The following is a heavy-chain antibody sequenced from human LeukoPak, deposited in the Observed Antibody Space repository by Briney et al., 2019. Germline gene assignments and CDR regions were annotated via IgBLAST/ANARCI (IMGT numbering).Heavy chain of an antibody. CDR3: ARDLSSAFDY. D-gene: IGHD6-19*01. V-gene: IGHV3-30*01. CDR2: ISYDGSNK. Sequence: GGSLRLSCAASGFTFSSYAMHWVRQAPGKGLDWVAVISYDGSNKYYADSVKGRFTISRDNSKNTLYLQMNSLRAEDTAVYYCARDLSSAFDYWGQGTLVTVSS. J-gene: IGHJ4*02. CDR1: GFTFSSYA.